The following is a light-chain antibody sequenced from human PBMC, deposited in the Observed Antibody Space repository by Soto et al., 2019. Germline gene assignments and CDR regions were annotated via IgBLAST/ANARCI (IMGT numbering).Light chain of an antibody. J-gene: IGKJ1*01. CDR3: QEGYSTLTWT. CDR1: QSISSY. V-gene: IGKV1-39*01. CDR2: AAS. Sequence: DTQANRAPPALSDYVKDRVTITCRASQSISSYLNWYQQKPGKAPNLLIYAASSLQSGVPSRFSGSGSGTDFTRTIRSLQSEELGTYYCQEGYSTLTWTYGQGTKVAIK.